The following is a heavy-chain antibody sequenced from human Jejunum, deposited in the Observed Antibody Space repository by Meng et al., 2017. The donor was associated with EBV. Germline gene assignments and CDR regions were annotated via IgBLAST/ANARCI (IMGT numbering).Heavy chain of an antibody. CDR1: GFTFSNAW. CDR2: IKSKTQGGTT. Sequence: ELQLVASGGGLLKPGGSLRLSCAGSGFTFSNAWMSWVRQSPGKGLEWIARIKSKTQGGTTDYAASVKGRFTVSRDDSENTVYLQMNSLTTEDTAMYYCVSAWVDPWGQGTLVTVSS. J-gene: IGHJ5*02. CDR3: VSAWVDP. V-gene: IGHV3-15*01.